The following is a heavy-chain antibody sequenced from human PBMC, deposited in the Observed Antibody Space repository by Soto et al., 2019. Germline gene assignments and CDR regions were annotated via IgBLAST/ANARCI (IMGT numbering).Heavy chain of an antibody. Sequence: LRLSYPASGFTFRDYAMGWVRQAPGKGMEWVSFISGSGGSTYYADSVKGRFTISRGNSKNTLSLQMHTLRAEDTAIYYCAKGSAATHYYYYPLDVWGQGTTVTVS. J-gene: IGHJ6*02. CDR3: AKGSAATHYYYYPLDV. V-gene: IGHV3-23*01. D-gene: IGHD2-15*01. CDR1: GFTFRDYA. CDR2: ISGSGGST.